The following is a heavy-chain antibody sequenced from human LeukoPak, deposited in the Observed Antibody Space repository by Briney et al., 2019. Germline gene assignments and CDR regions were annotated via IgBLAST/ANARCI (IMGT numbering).Heavy chain of an antibody. J-gene: IGHJ4*02. V-gene: IGHV5-51*01. CDR2: IYTGDSDT. CDR3: ARHRDYGGNPFDY. D-gene: IGHD4-23*01. Sequence: GESLKISCRGSGYSFTSYWIGWVRQMPGKGLEWVGFIYTGDSDTRYSASFQGQVTISADKANNTAYLQWSSLKASDTAMFYCARHRDYGGNPFDYWGEGTLVTVSS. CDR1: GYSFTSYW.